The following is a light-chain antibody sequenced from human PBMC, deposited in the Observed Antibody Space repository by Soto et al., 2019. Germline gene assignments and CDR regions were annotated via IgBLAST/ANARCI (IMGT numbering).Light chain of an antibody. Sequence: QSVLTQPASVSGSPGQSITISCTGTSSDVGGYNYVSWYQQNPGKAPKLMIYQVSNRPSGVSNRFSGSKSGNTASLTISGLQAEDEADYYCSSYTSSSPRVFGGGTKLPVL. CDR3: SSYTSSSPRV. J-gene: IGLJ3*02. V-gene: IGLV2-14*01. CDR1: SSDVGGYNY. CDR2: QVS.